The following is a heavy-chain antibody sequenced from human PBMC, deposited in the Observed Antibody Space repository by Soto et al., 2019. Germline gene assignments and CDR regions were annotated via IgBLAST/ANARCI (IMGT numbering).Heavy chain of an antibody. J-gene: IGHJ4*02. D-gene: IGHD3-3*01. Sequence: GESLKISCKGSVYSFTSYWIGWVRQMPGKGLEWMGIIYPGDSDTRYSPSFQGQVTISADKSISTAYLQWSSLKASDTAMYYCARLRRAIFGVAEIDYWGQGTLVTVSS. CDR3: ARLRRAIFGVAEIDY. CDR1: VYSFTSYW. V-gene: IGHV5-51*01. CDR2: IYPGDSDT.